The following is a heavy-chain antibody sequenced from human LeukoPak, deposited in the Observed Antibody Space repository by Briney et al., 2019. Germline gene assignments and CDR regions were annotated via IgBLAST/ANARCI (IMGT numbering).Heavy chain of an antibody. CDR1: GYTFTSYG. Sequence: ASVKVSCKASGYTFTSYGISWVRQAPGQGLEWMGWISAYNGNTNYAQKLQGRVTMTTDTSTSTAYMELRSLRSDDMAVYYCARGGHIVVVTAPYYFDYWGQGTLVTVSS. V-gene: IGHV1-18*03. J-gene: IGHJ4*02. CDR3: ARGGHIVVVTAPYYFDY. D-gene: IGHD2-21*02. CDR2: ISAYNGNT.